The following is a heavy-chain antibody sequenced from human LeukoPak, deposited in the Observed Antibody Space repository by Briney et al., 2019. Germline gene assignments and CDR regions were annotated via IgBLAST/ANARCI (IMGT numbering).Heavy chain of an antibody. D-gene: IGHD6-13*01. CDR2: ISSSGSTI. CDR1: GFTFSSYE. J-gene: IGHJ3*02. V-gene: IGHV3-48*03. CDR3: ARDQSSSWYGHASDI. Sequence: GGSLRLSCAASGFTFSSYEMNWVRQAPGKGLEWVSYISSSGSTIYYADSVKGRFTISRDNAKNSLYLQMNSLRAEDTAVYYCARDQSSSWYGHASDIWGQGTMVTVSS.